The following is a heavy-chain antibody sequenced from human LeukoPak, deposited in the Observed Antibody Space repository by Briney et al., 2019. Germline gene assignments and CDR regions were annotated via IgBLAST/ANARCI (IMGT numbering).Heavy chain of an antibody. J-gene: IGHJ4*02. CDR2: ISGSGGST. CDR3: AKYPLRDGYNSFDY. D-gene: IGHD5-24*01. CDR1: GFTFSSYA. Sequence: GGSLRLSCAASGFTFSSYAMSWVRQAPGKGLEWVSAISGSGGSTYYADSVKGPFTISRDNSKNTLYLQMNSLRAEDTVVYYCAKYPLRDGYNSFDYWGQGTLVTVSS. V-gene: IGHV3-23*01.